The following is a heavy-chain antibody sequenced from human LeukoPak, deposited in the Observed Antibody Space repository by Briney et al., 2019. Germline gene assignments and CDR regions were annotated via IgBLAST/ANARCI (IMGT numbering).Heavy chain of an antibody. Sequence: GGSLRLSCAASGFTFSSYAMHWVRQAPGKGLEWVAVISYDGSNKYYADSVKGRFTISRDNSKNTLYLQMNSLRAEDTAVYYCARDLEYNWNYIGIDPWGQGTLVTVSS. V-gene: IGHV3-30-3*01. CDR1: GFTFSSYA. J-gene: IGHJ5*02. CDR3: ARDLEYNWNYIGIDP. CDR2: ISYDGSNK. D-gene: IGHD1-7*01.